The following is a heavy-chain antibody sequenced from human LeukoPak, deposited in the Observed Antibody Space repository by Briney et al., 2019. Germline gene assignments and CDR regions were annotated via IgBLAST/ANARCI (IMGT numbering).Heavy chain of an antibody. J-gene: IGHJ5*02. CDR3: ARSMVRGVNWFDP. V-gene: IGHV4-34*01. Sequence: SETLSLTCAVYGGSFSGYYWSWIRQPPGKGLEWIGEINHSGSTNYDPSLKSRVTISVDTSKNQLSLKLSSVTAADTAVYYCARSMVRGVNWFDPWGQGTLVTVSS. CDR2: INHSGST. D-gene: IGHD3-10*01. CDR1: GGSFSGYY.